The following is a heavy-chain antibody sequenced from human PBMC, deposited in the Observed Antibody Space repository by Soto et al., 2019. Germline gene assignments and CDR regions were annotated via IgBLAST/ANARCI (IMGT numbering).Heavy chain of an antibody. Sequence: QVQLVESGGGLVKPGGSLRLSCAVSGFTFSDYYMTWIRQAPGKGLEWVSSISTSTSHTNYAVAVKGRFTISRDNAKNSLFLQMNSLRAEDAAVYYCARGRGAAADYFDFWGQGTLVTVSS. CDR3: ARGRGAAADYFDF. V-gene: IGHV3-11*05. J-gene: IGHJ4*02. CDR2: ISTSTSHT. CDR1: GFTFSDYY. D-gene: IGHD6-13*01.